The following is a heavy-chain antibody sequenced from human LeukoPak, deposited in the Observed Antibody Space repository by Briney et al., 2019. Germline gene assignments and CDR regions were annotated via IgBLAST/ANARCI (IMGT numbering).Heavy chain of an antibody. CDR1: GYSFDSGYY. D-gene: IGHD2-2*02. Sequence: PSETLSLTCTVSGYSFDSGYYWGWIRQPPGKGLEWIANIYYSGSTSYNPSLKSRVTVSIDTSKNKFSLKLYSVSAGDTALYYCARLYCISTSCYTIDYWGQGTLVTVSS. CDR3: ARLYCISTSCYTIDY. CDR2: IYYSGST. J-gene: IGHJ4*02. V-gene: IGHV4-38-2*02.